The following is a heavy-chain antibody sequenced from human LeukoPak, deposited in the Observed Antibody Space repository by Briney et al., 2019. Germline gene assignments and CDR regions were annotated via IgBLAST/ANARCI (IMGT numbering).Heavy chain of an antibody. CDR1: GGSISSYY. V-gene: IGHV4-59*01. D-gene: IGHD3-16*01. J-gene: IGHJ4*02. CDR2: IYYSGST. CDR3: ARGLITGYFDY. Sequence: SETLTLICTVSGGSISSYYWSWIRQPPGKGLEWIGYIYYSGSTNYNPSLKSRVTISVDTSKNQFSLKLSSVTAADTAVYYCARGLITGYFDYWGQGTLLTVSS.